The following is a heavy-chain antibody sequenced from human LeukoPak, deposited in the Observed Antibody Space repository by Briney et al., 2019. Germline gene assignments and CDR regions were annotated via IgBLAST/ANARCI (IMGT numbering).Heavy chain of an antibody. D-gene: IGHD2-2*01. V-gene: IGHV3-23*01. Sequence: GGSLRLSCAASGFTFSSYAMSWVRQAPGRGLGWVSAISAGGDSPYYADSVEGRFSISRDNSKNTLYLQMNSLRAGDTAVYYCAKRRYCSSISCHDFDYWGQGTLVTVSS. CDR3: AKRRYCSSISCHDFDY. CDR1: GFTFSSYA. CDR2: ISAGGDSP. J-gene: IGHJ4*02.